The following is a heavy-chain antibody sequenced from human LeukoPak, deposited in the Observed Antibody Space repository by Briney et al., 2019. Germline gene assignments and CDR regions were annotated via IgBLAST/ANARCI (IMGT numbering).Heavy chain of an antibody. D-gene: IGHD3-3*01. Sequence: ASVKVSCKASGYTFTSYYMHWVRQAPGQGLEWMGIINPSGGSTSYAQKFQGRVTMTRDTSTSTVYMELSSLRSEDTAVYYCARNYDFWSGYYRVGGSLDYWGQGTLLTVSS. CDR1: GYTFTSYY. CDR2: INPSGGST. J-gene: IGHJ4*02. CDR3: ARNYDFWSGYYRVGGSLDY. V-gene: IGHV1-46*03.